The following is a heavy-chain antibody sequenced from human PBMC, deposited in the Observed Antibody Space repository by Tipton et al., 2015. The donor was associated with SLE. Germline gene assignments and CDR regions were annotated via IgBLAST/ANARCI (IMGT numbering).Heavy chain of an antibody. V-gene: IGHV4-39*07. CDR3: ARLRWYFDL. CDR2: IYYSGST. J-gene: IGHJ2*01. CDR1: GGSISSGSYY. Sequence: LRLSCTVSGGSISSGSYYWGWIRQPPGKGLEWIGSIYYSGSTYYNPSLKSRVAISVDTSKNQFSLKLSSVTAADTAVYYCARLRWYFDLWGRGTLVTVSS.